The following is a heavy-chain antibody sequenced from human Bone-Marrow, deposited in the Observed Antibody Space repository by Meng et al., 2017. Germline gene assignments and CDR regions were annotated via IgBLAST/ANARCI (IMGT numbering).Heavy chain of an antibody. D-gene: IGHD6-19*01. CDR3: ARSRQWLANWFDP. V-gene: IGHV3-23*01. CDR2: ISGSGGST. CDR1: GFTFSSYA. Sequence: GESLKISCAASGFTFSSYAMSWVRQAPGKGLEWVSAISGSGGSTYYADSVKGRFTISRDNAKNSLYLQMNSLRAEDTAVYYCARSRQWLANWFDPWGQGTLVTVSS. J-gene: IGHJ5*02.